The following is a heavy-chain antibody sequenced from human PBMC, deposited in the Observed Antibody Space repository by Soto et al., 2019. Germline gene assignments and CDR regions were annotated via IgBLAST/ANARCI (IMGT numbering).Heavy chain of an antibody. CDR1: GFTFSTYA. CDR3: AHPRGYGVFDAYDI. D-gene: IGHD4-17*01. CDR2: ISRDGYDI. V-gene: IGHV3-23*01. J-gene: IGHJ3*02. Sequence: GGSLRLSCAASGFTFSTYAMSWVRQAPGKGLEWVSAISRDGYDIYYTDSVKGRFTISRDNSKHMLYLQMNSLRIEDTAVYYCAHPRGYGVFDAYDIWGQGAMVTVS.